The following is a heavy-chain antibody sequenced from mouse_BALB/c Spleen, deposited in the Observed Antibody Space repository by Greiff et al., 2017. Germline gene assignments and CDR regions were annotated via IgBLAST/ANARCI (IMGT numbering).Heavy chain of an antibody. CDR1: GYTFTDYE. V-gene: IGHV1-15*01. Sequence: VQLQESGAELVRPGASVTLSCKASGYTFTDYEMHWVKQTPVHGLEWIGAIDPETGGTAYNQKFKGKATLTADKSSSTAYMELRSLTSEDSAVYYCTRILRNYWGQGTTLTVSS. CDR3: TRILRNY. J-gene: IGHJ2*01. D-gene: IGHD1-1*01. CDR2: IDPETGGT.